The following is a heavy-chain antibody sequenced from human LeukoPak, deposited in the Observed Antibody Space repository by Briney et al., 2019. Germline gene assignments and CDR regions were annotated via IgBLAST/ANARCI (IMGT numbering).Heavy chain of an antibody. CDR1: GYSISSGYY. Sequence: SESLSLTCTVSGYSISSGYYWDWIRQPPGKGLEWIGSIYHSGSTYYNPSLKSRVTISVDTSKNQFSLKLSSVTAADTAVYYCARLALDVVVPAAIHWFDPWGQGTLVTVSS. D-gene: IGHD2-2*02. V-gene: IGHV4-38-2*02. CDR3: ARLALDVVVPAAIHWFDP. CDR2: IYHSGST. J-gene: IGHJ5*02.